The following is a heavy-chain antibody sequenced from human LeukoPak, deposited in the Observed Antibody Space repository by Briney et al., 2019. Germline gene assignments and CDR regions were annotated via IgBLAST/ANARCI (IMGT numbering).Heavy chain of an antibody. V-gene: IGHV3-23*01. Sequence: PGGSLRLSCAASGFTFSGFAMSWVRQAPGKGLEWVSAISGSGSSTYYADSLKGRFTISRDNAKNTVYLHLNSLRVDDTAVYYCAKITTWSSRGVDSWGQGTVVTVSS. CDR3: AKITTWSSRGVDS. CDR1: GFTFSGFA. D-gene: IGHD6-13*01. CDR2: ISGSGSST. J-gene: IGHJ4*02.